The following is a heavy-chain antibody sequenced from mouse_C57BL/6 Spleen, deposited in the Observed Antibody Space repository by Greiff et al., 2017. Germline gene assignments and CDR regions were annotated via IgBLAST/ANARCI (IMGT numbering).Heavy chain of an antibody. Sequence: EVKLMESGGGLVQPGGSMQLSCVASGFTFSNYWMNWVRQSPEKGLEWVAQIRLKSDNYATHYAESGKGRFTISRDDSKSSVYLQMNNLRAEDTGIYYCTGKASRGAWFAYWGQGTLVTVSA. CDR1: GFTFSNYW. CDR2: IRLKSDNYAT. CDR3: TGKASRGAWFAY. J-gene: IGHJ3*01. D-gene: IGHD6-1*01. V-gene: IGHV6-3*01.